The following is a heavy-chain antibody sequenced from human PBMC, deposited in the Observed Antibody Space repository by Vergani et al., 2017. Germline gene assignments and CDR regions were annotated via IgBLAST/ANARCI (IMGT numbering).Heavy chain of an antibody. V-gene: IGHV4-34*01. CDR2: INHSGST. J-gene: IGHJ4*02. CDR1: GGSFSGYY. D-gene: IGHD3-22*01. Sequence: QVQLQQWGAGLLKPSETLSLTCAVYGGSFSGYYWSWIRQPPGKGLEWIGEINHSGSTNYNPSLKSRVTISVDTSKNQFSLKLSSVTAADTAVYYCAREDYYDSSSYYWGQGTLVTVSS. CDR3: AREDYYDSSSYY.